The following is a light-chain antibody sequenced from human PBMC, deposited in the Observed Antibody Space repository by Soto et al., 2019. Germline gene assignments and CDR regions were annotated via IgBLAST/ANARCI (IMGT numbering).Light chain of an antibody. Sequence: DIQLTQSPSSLSASVGDRVIITCRASRNISIYLNWHQLKPGKAPKVLIYVTSNLQIGVPSRFSGSGSGTDFTLTISSLQPEDSATYYCQQSHSTPYTFGQGTKLEIK. V-gene: IGKV1-39*01. J-gene: IGKJ2*01. CDR2: VTS. CDR1: RNISIY. CDR3: QQSHSTPYT.